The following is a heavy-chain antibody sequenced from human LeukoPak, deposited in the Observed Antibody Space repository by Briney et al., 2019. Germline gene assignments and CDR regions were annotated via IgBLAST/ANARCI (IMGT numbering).Heavy chain of an antibody. J-gene: IGHJ4*02. CDR3: ARGALGAHPVDY. D-gene: IGHD1-26*01. CDR1: GDSISSSF. V-gene: IGHV4-59*01. Sequence: SETLSLTCTVSGDSISSSFWNWIRQPPGQRLEWIGNIYYSGSTNYNPALKSRVTFSVDTTKNQVSLKLSSATAADTAVYYCARGALGAHPVDYWGQGTLVIASS. CDR2: IYYSGST.